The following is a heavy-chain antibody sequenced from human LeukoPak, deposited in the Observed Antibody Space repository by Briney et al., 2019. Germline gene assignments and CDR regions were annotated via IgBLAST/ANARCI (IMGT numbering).Heavy chain of an antibody. Sequence: GASVKVSCKASGYTFTSYAMHWVRQAPGQRLEWMGWISAYNGNTNYAQKLQGRVTMTTDTSTSTAYMELRSLRSDDTAVYYCARDGEDCSSTSCPTYYYYYMDVWGKGTTVTVSS. CDR2: ISAYNGNT. J-gene: IGHJ6*03. CDR3: ARDGEDCSSTSCPTYYYYYMDV. V-gene: IGHV1-18*01. D-gene: IGHD2-2*01. CDR1: GYTFTSYA.